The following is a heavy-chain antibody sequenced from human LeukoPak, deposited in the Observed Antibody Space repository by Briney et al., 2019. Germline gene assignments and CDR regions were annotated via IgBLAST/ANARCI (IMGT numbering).Heavy chain of an antibody. CDR2: IYRGDYI. Sequence: GGSLRLSCAASGFTVSRNYMNWVRQAPGKGLEWVSVIYRGDYIYYADSVKGRFTISRDDSKNTVYLQMNNLRAEDTAIYYCASSESYFLRYWGQGTLVTVRS. J-gene: IGHJ4*02. CDR3: ASSESYFLRY. V-gene: IGHV3-53*01. D-gene: IGHD1-26*01. CDR1: GFTVSRNY.